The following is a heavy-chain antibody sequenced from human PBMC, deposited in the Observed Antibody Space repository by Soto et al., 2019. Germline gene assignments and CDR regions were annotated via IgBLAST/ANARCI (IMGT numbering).Heavy chain of an antibody. D-gene: IGHD3-10*01. Sequence: SETLCLTCTVSGASVSSGDYYWSWIRQHPGKGLEWAGYIYYSGSTYYNPSLKSRVTISADTSKNQFSLQLRSVTAADTAVYYCARESGDLPPHWFDLWGQGTLVTVSS. J-gene: IGHJ5*02. CDR3: ARESGDLPPHWFDL. V-gene: IGHV4-31*03. CDR2: IYYSGST. CDR1: GASVSSGDYY.